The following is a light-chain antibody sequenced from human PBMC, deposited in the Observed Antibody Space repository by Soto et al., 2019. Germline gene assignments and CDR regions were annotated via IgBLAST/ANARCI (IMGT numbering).Light chain of an antibody. J-gene: IGKJ3*01. CDR1: RFVSNYY. CDR2: AAS. Sequence: DIVLTQSPGTLSLSPGDRATLYCRTSRFVSNYYVAWYQQRPGQAPRLLIYAASSRATDIPDRFSGSGSGTDFTLTISRLEPEDFAVYYCQHYADSPPVFTFGPGTKVEI. CDR3: QHYADSPPVFT. V-gene: IGKV3-20*01.